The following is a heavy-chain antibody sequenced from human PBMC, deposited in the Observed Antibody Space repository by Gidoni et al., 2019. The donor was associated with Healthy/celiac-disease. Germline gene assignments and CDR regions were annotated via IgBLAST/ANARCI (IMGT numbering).Heavy chain of an antibody. V-gene: IGHV3-33*01. CDR2: IWYDGRNK. CDR3: AREVVVPAAPTPKANNYYYGMDV. Sequence: QVQLVESGGGLVQPGRSLRLSCSASGFTFSTHGMHWVRQAPGKGLEWVAVIWYDGRNKYYADSVKGRFTIARDNSKNTLYLQMNSLRAEDTAVYYCAREVVVPAAPTPKANNYYYGMDVWGQGTTVTVSS. J-gene: IGHJ6*02. CDR1: GFTFSTHG. D-gene: IGHD2-2*01.